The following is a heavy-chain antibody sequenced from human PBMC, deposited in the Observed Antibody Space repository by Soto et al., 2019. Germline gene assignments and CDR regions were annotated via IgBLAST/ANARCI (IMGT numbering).Heavy chain of an antibody. V-gene: IGHV1-18*01. CDR1: GYTFTSYG. CDR2: ISAYNGNT. CDR3: ARDYPVPPGYCGGDCYPHYYYYYGMDV. D-gene: IGHD2-21*02. J-gene: IGHJ6*02. Sequence: GASVKVSCKASGYTFTSYGISWVRQAPGQGLEWMGWISAYNGNTNYAQKLQGRVTMTTDTSTSTAYMELRSLRSDDTAVYYCARDYPVPPGYCGGDCYPHYYYYYGMDVWGQGTTVTVSS.